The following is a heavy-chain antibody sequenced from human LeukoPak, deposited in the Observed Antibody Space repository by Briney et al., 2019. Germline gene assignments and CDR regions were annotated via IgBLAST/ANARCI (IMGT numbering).Heavy chain of an antibody. J-gene: IGHJ5*02. CDR3: AREYRIAAAGTIWFDP. D-gene: IGHD6-13*01. V-gene: IGHV4-39*07. CDR2: IYYSGST. CDR1: GGSISSSSYY. Sequence: SETLSLTCTVSGGSISSSSYYWGWIRQPPGKGLEWIGSIYYSGSTYYNPSLKSRVTISVDTSKNQFSLKLSSVTAADTAVYYCAREYRIAAAGTIWFDPWGQGTLVTVSS.